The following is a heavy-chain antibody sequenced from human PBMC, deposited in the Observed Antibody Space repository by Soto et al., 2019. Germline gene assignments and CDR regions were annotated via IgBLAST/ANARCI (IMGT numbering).Heavy chain of an antibody. J-gene: IGHJ5*02. CDR3: ARRLARGVIGWFDP. V-gene: IGHV4-39*02. D-gene: IGHD3-10*01. Sequence: PSETLSLTCTVSVGSISSGTYYWGWIRQPPGKGLEWIGSLYYTGRTYYSPSLKSRVTISVDTSKNHFSLNLTSVTAADTAVYYCARRLARGVIGWFDPWGQGTLVTVSS. CDR1: VGSISSGTYY. CDR2: LYYTGRT.